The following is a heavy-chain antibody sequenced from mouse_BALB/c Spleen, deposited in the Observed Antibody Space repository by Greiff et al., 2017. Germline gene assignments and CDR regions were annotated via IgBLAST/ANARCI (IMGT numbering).Heavy chain of an antibody. CDR1: GFSLTSYD. V-gene: IGHV2-9-2*01. D-gene: IGHD2-4*01. CDR2: IWTGGGT. CDR3: VRDQGCDYDPWFAY. Sequence: VKLMESGPGLVAPSQSLSITCTVSGFSLTSYDISWIRQPPGKGLEWLGVIWTGGGTNYNSAFMSRLSISKDNSKSQVFLKMNSLQTDDTAIYYCVRDQGCDYDPWFAYWGQGTLVTVSA. J-gene: IGHJ3*01.